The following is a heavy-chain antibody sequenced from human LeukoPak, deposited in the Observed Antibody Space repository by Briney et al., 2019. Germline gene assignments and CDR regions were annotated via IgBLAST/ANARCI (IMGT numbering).Heavy chain of an antibody. CDR1: GGSISSSSYY. CDR2: IYYSGGT. CDR3: ARIPYYDSSGYGIRYYFDY. Sequence: SETLSLTCTVSGGSISSSSYYWGWIRQPPGKGLEWIGSIYYSGGTYYNPSLKSRVTISVDTSKNQFSLKLSSVTAADTAVYYCARIPYYDSSGYGIRYYFDYWGQGTLVTVSS. D-gene: IGHD3-22*01. V-gene: IGHV4-39*01. J-gene: IGHJ4*02.